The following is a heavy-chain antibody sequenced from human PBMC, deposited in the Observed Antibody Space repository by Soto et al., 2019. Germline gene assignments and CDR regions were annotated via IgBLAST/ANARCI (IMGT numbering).Heavy chain of an antibody. CDR1: GFLFSRNA. CDR3: AKDSAPSCSGGSSYLPFDC. Sequence: EVQLLESGGGLVQPGESLRLSCAASGFLFSRNAMSWVRQAPGKGLEWVSVISGSGASTYYADSVKGRFTISRDNSKNTLFLQMNRLRAGNTAVYYCAKDSAPSCSGGSSYLPFDCWGQGTLVTVSS. CDR2: ISGSGAST. J-gene: IGHJ4*02. D-gene: IGHD2-15*01. V-gene: IGHV3-23*01.